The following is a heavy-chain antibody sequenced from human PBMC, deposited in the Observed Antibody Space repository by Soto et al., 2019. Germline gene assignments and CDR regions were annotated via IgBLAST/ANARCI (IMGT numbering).Heavy chain of an antibody. J-gene: IGHJ4*02. CDR3: ARRSIAAPYFFDY. Sequence: SDTRYSPSFQGQVTISADNSINTAYLQWSSLRASHTAMYYCARRSIAAPYFFDYWGQGTLVTVSS. CDR2: SDT. V-gene: IGHV5-51*01. D-gene: IGHD6-6*01.